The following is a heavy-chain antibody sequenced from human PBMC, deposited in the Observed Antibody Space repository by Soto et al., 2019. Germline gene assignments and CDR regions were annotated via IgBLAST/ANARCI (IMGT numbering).Heavy chain of an antibody. CDR3: AREVGSRIDY. Sequence: QVQLVQSGAEVKKPGASVKVSCKASGYTFTSYDINWVRQATGQGLERRGWMNHNSGTTGYAQKFEGRVTMTSNTSITTAYMELSRMRSEDTAMYYCAREVGSRIDYWGQGTLVTVSS. CDR2: MNHNSGTT. CDR1: GYTFTSYD. D-gene: IGHD6-13*01. J-gene: IGHJ4*02. V-gene: IGHV1-8*01.